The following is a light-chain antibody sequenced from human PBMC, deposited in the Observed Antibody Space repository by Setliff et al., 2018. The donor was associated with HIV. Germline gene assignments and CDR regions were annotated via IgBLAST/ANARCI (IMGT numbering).Light chain of an antibody. V-gene: IGLV2-14*03. CDR1: SSDIGYYNY. CDR3: TSYTSSSTPYV. CDR2: DVT. Sequence: QSALAQPASVSGSPGRSITISCTGTSSDIGYYNYVSWYQQHPGKAPKLLIYDVTNRPSGVSNRFSGSKSGNTASLTISGLQAEDEADYYCTSYTSSSTPYVFGTGTKV. J-gene: IGLJ1*01.